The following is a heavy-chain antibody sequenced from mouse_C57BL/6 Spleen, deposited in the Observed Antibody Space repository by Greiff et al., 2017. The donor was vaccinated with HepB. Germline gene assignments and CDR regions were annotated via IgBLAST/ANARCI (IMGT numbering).Heavy chain of an antibody. CDR3: ARRSYYGNYFYYAMDY. J-gene: IGHJ4*01. CDR1: GYTFTDYN. Sequence: EVKLQQSGPELVKPGASVKIPCKASGYTFTDYNMDWVKQSHGKSLEWIGDINPNNGGTIYNQKFKGKATLTVDKSSSTAYMELRSLTSEDTAVYYCARRSYYGNYFYYAMDYWGQGTSVTVSS. V-gene: IGHV1-18*01. D-gene: IGHD2-1*01. CDR2: INPNNGGT.